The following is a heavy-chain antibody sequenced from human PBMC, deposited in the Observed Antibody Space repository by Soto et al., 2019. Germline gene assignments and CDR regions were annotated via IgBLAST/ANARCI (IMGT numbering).Heavy chain of an antibody. D-gene: IGHD3-3*01. CDR3: AKDFYDFWSGYVHFDY. J-gene: IGHJ4*02. Sequence: PGGSLRLSCAASGFTFDDYAMHWVRQAPGKGLEWVSGISWNSGSIGYADSVKGRFTISRDNAKNSLYLQMNSLRAEDTALYYCAKDFYDFWSGYVHFDYWGQGILVTVSS. CDR2: ISWNSGSI. CDR1: GFTFDDYA. V-gene: IGHV3-9*01.